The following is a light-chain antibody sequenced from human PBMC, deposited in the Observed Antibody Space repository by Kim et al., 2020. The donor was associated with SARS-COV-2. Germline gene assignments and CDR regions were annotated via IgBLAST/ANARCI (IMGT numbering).Light chain of an antibody. V-gene: IGLV7-43*01. J-gene: IGLJ3*02. CDR3: LLYYGDTWV. Sequence: PGGTVTRTCASSTGAVTSSSHPTWFQQKPGQAPRVLIYSSNNKHSWTPARFSGSLLGGKAALTLSSVQPEDEAEYYCLLYYGDTWVFGGGTQLTVL. CDR1: TGAVTSSSH. CDR2: SSN.